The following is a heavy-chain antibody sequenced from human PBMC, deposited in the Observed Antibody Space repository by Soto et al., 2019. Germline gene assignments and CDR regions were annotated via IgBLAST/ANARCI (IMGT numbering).Heavy chain of an antibody. J-gene: IGHJ6*02. Sequence: GGSLRHSCAASGFTIDDYTMHRVRQAPGKGLEWVSLISWDGGSTYYADSVKGRFTISRDNSKNSLYLQMNSLRTEDTALYYCAKARSTGYYYYGMDVWGQGTTVTVSS. CDR3: AKARSTGYYYYGMDV. CDR1: GFTIDDYT. D-gene: IGHD2-2*01. V-gene: IGHV3-43*01. CDR2: ISWDGGST.